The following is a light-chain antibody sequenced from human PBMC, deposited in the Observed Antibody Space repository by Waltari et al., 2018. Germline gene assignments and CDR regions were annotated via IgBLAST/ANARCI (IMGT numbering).Light chain of an antibody. CDR2: DVS. CDR1: SSDVGGYNS. V-gene: IGLV2-14*03. CDR3: SSYTSSSTPV. Sequence: QSALTQPASVSGSPGQSITISCTGTSSDVGGYNSASWYQQHPGKAPKLMIYDVSNRPSGVSNRFSGSKSGNTASLTISGLQAEDEADYYCSSYTSSSTPVFGGGTKLTVL. J-gene: IGLJ3*02.